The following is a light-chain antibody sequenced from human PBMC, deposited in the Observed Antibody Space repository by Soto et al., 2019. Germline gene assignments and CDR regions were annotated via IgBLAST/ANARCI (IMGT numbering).Light chain of an antibody. Sequence: EIVLTQSPGTLSLSPGERATLSCRASQSVRSSFFAWYQQKPGQAPRLLIYDVSARATGIPDRFSGSGSGTDFTLTINRLEPEDFAVYYCQQYETSVMYTFGQGTKLEIK. CDR3: QQYETSVMYT. CDR1: QSVRSSF. CDR2: DVS. V-gene: IGKV3-20*01. J-gene: IGKJ2*01.